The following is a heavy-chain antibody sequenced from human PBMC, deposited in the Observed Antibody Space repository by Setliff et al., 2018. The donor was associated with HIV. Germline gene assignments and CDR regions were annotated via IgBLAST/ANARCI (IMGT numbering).Heavy chain of an antibody. J-gene: IGHJ4*02. V-gene: IGHV3-21*01. Sequence: GGSLRLSCTASGFTFSSYSMNWVRQAPGKGLEWVSSISSSSSYIYYADSVKGRFTISRDNAKNSLYLQMNSLRAEDTAMYYCAKYNDHGEEYYFDYWGQGTLVTVSS. CDR3: AKYNDHGEEYYFDY. CDR1: GFTFSSYS. D-gene: IGHD4-17*01. CDR2: ISSSSSYI.